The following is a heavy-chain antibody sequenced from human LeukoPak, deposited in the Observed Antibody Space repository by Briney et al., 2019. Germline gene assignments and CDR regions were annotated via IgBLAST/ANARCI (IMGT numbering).Heavy chain of an antibody. V-gene: IGHV1-8*01. J-gene: IGHJ6*03. CDR2: MNPNSGNT. D-gene: IGHD2-2*01. CDR1: GYTFTSYD. CDR3: ARDTRRRVPAAIQPYYYYYMDV. Sequence: ASVKVSCKASGYTFTSYDINWVRQPTGQGLEWMGWMNPNSGNTGYAQKFQGRVTMTRNTSISTAYMELSSLRSEDTAVYYCARDTRRRVPAAIQPYYYYYMDVWGKGTTVTVSS.